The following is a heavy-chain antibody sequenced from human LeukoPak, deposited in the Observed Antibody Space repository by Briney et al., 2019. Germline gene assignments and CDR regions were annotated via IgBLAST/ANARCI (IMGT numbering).Heavy chain of an antibody. CDR2: MSVVTDRT. CDR1: GFNFRNYA. Sequence: GGSLRLSCSASGFNFRNYAMHWVRQAPGKGLEYVSAMSVVTDRTFYADSVMGRFTISRDNSANTLYLQMSSLRPEDTAVYYCAKPARGSGIQDGFDSWGQGTLVAVSS. V-gene: IGHV3-64D*06. D-gene: IGHD3-10*01. CDR3: AKPARGSGIQDGFDS. J-gene: IGHJ4*02.